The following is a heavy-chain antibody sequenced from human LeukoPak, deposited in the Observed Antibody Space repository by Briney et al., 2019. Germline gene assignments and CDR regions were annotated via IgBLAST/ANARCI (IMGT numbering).Heavy chain of an antibody. CDR2: ISSSSSTI. Sequence: GGSLRLSCAASGFTFSTHPLNWVRQAPGKGLEWGSYISSSSSTIYYADSVKGRFTISRDNAKDSLYLQMNSLRAEDTAIYYCAREQRGVVVLWLWGQGTLVTVSS. CDR3: AREQRGVVVLWL. CDR1: GFTFSTHP. D-gene: IGHD2-2*01. V-gene: IGHV3-48*01. J-gene: IGHJ4*02.